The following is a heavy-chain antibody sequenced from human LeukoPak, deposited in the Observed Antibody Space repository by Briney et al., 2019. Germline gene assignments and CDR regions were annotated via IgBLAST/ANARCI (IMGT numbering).Heavy chain of an antibody. V-gene: IGHV1-46*01. CDR3: ARGYDSSGYFADPFDH. D-gene: IGHD3-22*01. Sequence: ASVKVSCKASGYTFTSYYMHWVRQAPGQGLEWMGIINPSGGSTSYAQKFQGRVTMTRDTSTSTVYMELSSLRSEDTAVYYCARGYDSSGYFADPFDHWGQGTLVTVSS. J-gene: IGHJ4*02. CDR2: INPSGGST. CDR1: GYTFTSYY.